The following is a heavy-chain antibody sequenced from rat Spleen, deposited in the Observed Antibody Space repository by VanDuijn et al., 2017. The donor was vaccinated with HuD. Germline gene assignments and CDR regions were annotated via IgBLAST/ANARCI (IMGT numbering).Heavy chain of an antibody. J-gene: IGHJ2*01. CDR3: ARRHYGYTDYFDY. D-gene: IGHD1-9*01. Sequence: EVQLVESDGGLVQPGRSLKLSCAASGFTFDDYYMAWVRQAPKKGLEWVASISYDGSSTYYRDSVKGRFTISRDNAKSTLSLQMDSLRSEDTATYYCARRHYGYTDYFDYWGQGVMVTVSS. CDR1: GFTFDDYY. CDR2: ISYDGSST. V-gene: IGHV5-7*01.